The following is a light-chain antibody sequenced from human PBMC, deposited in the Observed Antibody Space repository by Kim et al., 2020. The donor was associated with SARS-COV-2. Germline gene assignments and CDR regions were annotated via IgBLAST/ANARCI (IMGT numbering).Light chain of an antibody. CDR1: QIVLYDSNNQNY. V-gene: IGKV4-1*01. CDR3: QQYYNAPAT. Sequence: RATVNGWSNQIVLYDSNNQNYLAWYQQKPGQSPKLLFFWASTRASGVPARFSASGSATHFTLTIDSLQAEDVAVYYCQQYYNAPATFGQGTNVEI. CDR2: WAS. J-gene: IGKJ1*01.